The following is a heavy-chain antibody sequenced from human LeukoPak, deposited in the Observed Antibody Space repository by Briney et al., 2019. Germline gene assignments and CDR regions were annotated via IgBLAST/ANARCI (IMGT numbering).Heavy chain of an antibody. V-gene: IGHV4-39*01. Sequence: PSDTLSLTYTVSGGSISSSTYYWGWIRQPPGKGLEWIGNIYYSGSTYYNPSLKSRVTISVDTPKNQFSLKLTSVTAADTAVYYCARHASVSGNWPRPLDYWGQGSLVTVSS. CDR1: GGSISSSTYY. D-gene: IGHD6-19*01. CDR3: ARHASVSGNWPRPLDY. J-gene: IGHJ4*02. CDR2: IYYSGST.